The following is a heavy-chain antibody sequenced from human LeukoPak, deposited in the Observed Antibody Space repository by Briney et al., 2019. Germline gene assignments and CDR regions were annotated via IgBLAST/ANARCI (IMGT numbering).Heavy chain of an antibody. J-gene: IGHJ6*02. CDR2: ISYDGSNK. CDR3: ARDLGDSSGYYYGWDNYYYYYGMDV. CDR1: GFTFSSYA. Sequence: PGGSLRLSCAASGFTFSSYAMHWVRQAPGKGLEWVAVISYDGSNKYYADSVKGRFTISRDNSKNTLYLQMSSLRAEDTAVYYCARDLGDSSGYYYGWDNYYYYYGMDVWGQGTTVTVSS. D-gene: IGHD3-22*01. V-gene: IGHV3-30-3*01.